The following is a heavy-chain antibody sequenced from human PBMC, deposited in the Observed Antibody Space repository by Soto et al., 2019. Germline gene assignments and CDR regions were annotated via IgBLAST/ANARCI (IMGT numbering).Heavy chain of an antibody. CDR3: ARDARYCTNGVCWQYYYYGMDV. CDR2: IKQDGSEK. CDR1: GLTFSSYW. D-gene: IGHD2-8*01. Sequence: GGSLRLSCATSGLTFSSYWMSWVRQAPGKGLEWVANIKQDGSEKYYVDSVKGRFTISRDNAKNSLYLQMNSLRAEDTAVYYCARDARYCTNGVCWQYYYYGMDVWGQGITVTVSS. J-gene: IGHJ6*02. V-gene: IGHV3-7*01.